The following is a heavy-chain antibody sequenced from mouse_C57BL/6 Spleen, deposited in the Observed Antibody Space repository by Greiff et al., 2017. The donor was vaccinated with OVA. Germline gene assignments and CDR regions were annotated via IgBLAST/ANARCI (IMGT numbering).Heavy chain of an antibody. V-gene: IGHV1-47*01. CDR2: FHPYNDDT. D-gene: IGHD1-1*01. CDR1: GYTFTTYP. J-gene: IGHJ4*01. CDR3: ARGLYYYGSSYEGGMDY. Sequence: QVQLQQSGAELVKPGASVKMSCKASGYTFTTYPIEWMKQNHGKSLEWIGNFHPYNDDTKYNEKFKGKATLTVEKSSSTVYLELSRLTSDDSAVYYCARGLYYYGSSYEGGMDYWGQGTSVTVSS.